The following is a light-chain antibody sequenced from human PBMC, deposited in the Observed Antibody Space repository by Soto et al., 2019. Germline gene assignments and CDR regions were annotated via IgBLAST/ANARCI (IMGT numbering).Light chain of an antibody. CDR2: GAS. Sequence: EIVLTQSPCTLSLSPGERATLSCRASQSVRNSYLAWYQQTPGQSPILLIFGASSRATGIPDRFSGSVSGTDFTLTISRLEPEDFAVYYCQQYGSAPNTFAQGTKLEIK. CDR3: QQYGSAPNT. V-gene: IGKV3-20*01. CDR1: QSVRNSY. J-gene: IGKJ2*01.